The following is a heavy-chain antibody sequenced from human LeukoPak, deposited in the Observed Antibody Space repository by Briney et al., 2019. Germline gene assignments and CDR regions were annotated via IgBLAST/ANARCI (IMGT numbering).Heavy chain of an antibody. Sequence: PGGSLRLSCVGSGFTFTPYWMHWVRQVPGKGLVWVSRINSDETITNYADSVKGRFTISGDNTKNTLYLQMNSLRGDDTAVYYCARVSSWFGGLWFDPWGQGTLVTVSS. CDR3: ARVSSWFGGLWFDP. CDR1: GFTFTPYW. J-gene: IGHJ5*02. CDR2: INSDETIT. V-gene: IGHV3-74*01. D-gene: IGHD6-13*01.